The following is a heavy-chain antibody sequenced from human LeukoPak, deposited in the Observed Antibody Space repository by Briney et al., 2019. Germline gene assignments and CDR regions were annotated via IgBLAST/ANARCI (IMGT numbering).Heavy chain of an antibody. CDR1: GYSFSMYW. Sequence: GESLKISCKASGYSFSMYWIGWVRQMPEKGLGWMGIIFPGDSDTRYSPSFQGQVTISADESITTAYLQWSSLKASDTAVYYCARFLGYCSGGNCYPDIWGQGTLITVSS. CDR3: ARFLGYCSGGNCYPDI. J-gene: IGHJ4*02. CDR2: IFPGDSDT. D-gene: IGHD2-15*01. V-gene: IGHV5-51*01.